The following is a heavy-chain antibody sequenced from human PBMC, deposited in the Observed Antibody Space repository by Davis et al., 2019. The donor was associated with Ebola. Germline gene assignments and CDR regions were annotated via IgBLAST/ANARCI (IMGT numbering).Heavy chain of an antibody. CDR2: INHSGRT. V-gene: IGHV4-34*01. CDR3: ARASQYSGRWYSDY. CDR1: GGSFSGYY. J-gene: IGHJ4*02. D-gene: IGHD6-25*01. Sequence: PSETLSLTCAVYGGSFSGYYWSWIRQPPGKGLEWIGEINHSGRTNYNPSLKSRVTISVDTSKNQFSLELSSVTAADTAVYYCARASQYSGRWYSDYWGQGTLVTVSS.